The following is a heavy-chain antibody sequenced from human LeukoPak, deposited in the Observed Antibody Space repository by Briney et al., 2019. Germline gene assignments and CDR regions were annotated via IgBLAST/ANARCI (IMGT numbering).Heavy chain of an antibody. Sequence: GGSLRVSCAASGFTFYTYAMTWVRQAPGKGLEWVSSISGSGDNTYYADSVKGRFTVSRDNSKNTLYLQINSLRGEDTAVYYCAKGKYSSGGVPDYWGQGTLVTVSS. CDR3: AKGKYSSGGVPDY. CDR2: ISGSGDNT. D-gene: IGHD6-19*01. J-gene: IGHJ4*02. V-gene: IGHV3-23*01. CDR1: GFTFYTYA.